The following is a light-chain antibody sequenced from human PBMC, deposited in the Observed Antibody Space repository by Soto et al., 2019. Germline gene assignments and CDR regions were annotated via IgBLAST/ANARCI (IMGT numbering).Light chain of an antibody. Sequence: DIQMTQSPSTLSASVGARVPITCRASQSISSWLAWYQQKPGTAPKLLIYKASTLETGVPSRFGGSGSGTEFTLTISSLQPDDFATYYCQQYSAYSRTFGQGSKVDIK. V-gene: IGKV1-5*03. CDR1: QSISSW. CDR2: KAS. CDR3: QQYSAYSRT. J-gene: IGKJ1*01.